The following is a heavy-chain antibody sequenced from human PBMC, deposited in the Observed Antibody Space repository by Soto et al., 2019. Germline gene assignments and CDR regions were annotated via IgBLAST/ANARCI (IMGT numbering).Heavy chain of an antibody. Sequence: QVQLQESGPGLVKPSQTLSLTCTVSGGSISSGGYYWSWIRQHPGKGLEWIGYIYYSGSTYYNPSLKGRVTISVDTSKNQFSLKLSSVTAADTAVYYCLGWGTSHDAFDIWGQGTMVTVSS. D-gene: IGHD3-16*01. CDR2: IYYSGST. J-gene: IGHJ3*02. CDR1: GGSISSGGYY. CDR3: LGWGTSHDAFDI. V-gene: IGHV4-31*03.